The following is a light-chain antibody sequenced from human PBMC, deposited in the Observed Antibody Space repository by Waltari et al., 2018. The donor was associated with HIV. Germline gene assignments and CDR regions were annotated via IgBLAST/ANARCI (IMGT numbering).Light chain of an antibody. Sequence: PGRSITISCPGPSSDVVGYNYVSCYQKHPGKAPKLMIYDVSNRPSGVSNRFSGSKSGNTASLTISGLQAENESDYYCSSYTSSSTLVFGGGTKLTVL. V-gene: IGLV2-14*04. CDR2: DVS. CDR1: SSDVVGYNY. J-gene: IGLJ3*02. CDR3: SSYTSSSTLV.